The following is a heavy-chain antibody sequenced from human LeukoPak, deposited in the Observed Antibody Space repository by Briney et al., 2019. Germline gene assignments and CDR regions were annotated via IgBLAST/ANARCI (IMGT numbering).Heavy chain of an antibody. CDR3: ARESSIVLMVYATPLFY. J-gene: IGHJ4*02. D-gene: IGHD2-8*01. CDR2: INAGNGNT. V-gene: IGHV1-3*01. Sequence: ASVKVSCKASGYTFTSYAMHWVRQAPGQRLEWMGWINAGNGNTKYSQKFQGRVTITRDTSASTAYMELSSLRSEDTAVYYCARESSIVLMVYATPLFYWGQGTLVTVSS. CDR1: GYTFTSYA.